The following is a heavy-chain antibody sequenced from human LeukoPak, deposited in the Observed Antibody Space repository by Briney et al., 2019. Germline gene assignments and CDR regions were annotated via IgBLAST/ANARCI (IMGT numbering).Heavy chain of an antibody. J-gene: IGHJ4*02. CDR2: MYWNDDM. D-gene: IGHD4-17*01. V-gene: IGHV2-5*01. CDR1: GFSLSTSGLG. Sequence: SGPTLVKPTQTLTLTCSFSGFSLSTSGLGVAWIRQPPGKALEWLALMYWNDDMRYSPSLNNRLTLTKDTSKNQLVLTITNADPVDTATYYCARLMSTVTTGYFDYWGQGILVAVSS. CDR3: ARLMSTVTTGYFDY.